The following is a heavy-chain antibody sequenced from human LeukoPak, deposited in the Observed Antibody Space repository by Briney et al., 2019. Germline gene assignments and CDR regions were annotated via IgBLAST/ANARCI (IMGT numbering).Heavy chain of an antibody. CDR2: IYPGDSDT. CDR3: VRQNYYGSEYKVNWFDP. V-gene: IGHV5-51*01. D-gene: IGHD3-10*01. Sequence: KRGESLKISCKGSGYSFTSYWIGWVRQMPGKGLEWMGIIYPGDSDTRYSPSFQGQVTISADKSLSTAYLQWTSLKASDTGIYYCVRQNYYGSEYKVNWFDPWGQGTLVTVSS. CDR1: GYSFTSYW. J-gene: IGHJ5*02.